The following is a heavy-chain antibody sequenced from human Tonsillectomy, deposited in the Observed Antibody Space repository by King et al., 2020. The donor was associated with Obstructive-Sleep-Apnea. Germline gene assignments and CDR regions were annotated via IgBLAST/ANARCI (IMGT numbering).Heavy chain of an antibody. J-gene: IGHJ4*02. CDR1: GGSISSGDYY. CDR2: IYYSGST. Sequence: QLQESGPGLVKPSQTLSLTCTVSGGSISSGDYYWGWIRQPPGTGLEWIGYIYYSGSTSYNPSLKSRLTISADTSKNQFSLKLSSVTAADTAVYYCARSDYFDTSGYLVWGQGTLVTVSS. CDR3: ARSDYFDTSGYLV. D-gene: IGHD3-22*01. V-gene: IGHV4-30-4*01.